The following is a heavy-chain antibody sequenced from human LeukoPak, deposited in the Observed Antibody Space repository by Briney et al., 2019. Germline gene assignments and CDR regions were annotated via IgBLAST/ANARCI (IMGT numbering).Heavy chain of an antibody. V-gene: IGHV3-30*18. Sequence: GGSLRLSCAASGFTFSSYGMHWVRQAPGKGLEWVAVISYDGSNTYYADSVKGRFTFSRDNSKNTLYLQMNSLRADDTAVYYCAKRSSGLIPYFDYWGQGTPVTVSS. CDR2: ISYDGSNT. J-gene: IGHJ4*02. CDR1: GFTFSSYG. D-gene: IGHD6-19*01. CDR3: AKRSSGLIPYFDY.